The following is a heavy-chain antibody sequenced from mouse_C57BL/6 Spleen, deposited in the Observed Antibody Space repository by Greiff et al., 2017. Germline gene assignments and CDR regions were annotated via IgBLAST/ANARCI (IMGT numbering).Heavy chain of an antibody. CDR3: ARLPIYYDYDEGFDY. CDR1: GFNIKNTY. Sequence: VQLQQSVAELVRPGASVKLSCTASGFNIKNTYMHWVKQRPEQGLEWIGRIDPANGNTKYAPKFQGKATITADTSANTAYLQLSSLTSEDTAIYYCARLPIYYDYDEGFDYWGQGTTLTVSS. D-gene: IGHD2-4*01. J-gene: IGHJ2*01. V-gene: IGHV14-3*01. CDR2: IDPANGNT.